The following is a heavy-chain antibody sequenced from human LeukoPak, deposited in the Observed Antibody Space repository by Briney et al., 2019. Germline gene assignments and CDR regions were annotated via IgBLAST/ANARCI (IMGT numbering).Heavy chain of an antibody. J-gene: IGHJ4*02. CDR3: ANQRFLGWLPYY. D-gene: IGHD3-3*01. Sequence: GGSLRLSCAASGFTFSSYAMSWVRQAPGKGLEWVSAISGSGGSTYYADSVKGRFTISRDNSKNTLYLQMNSLRAEDTAVYYCANQRFLGWLPYYWGQGTLVTVSS. CDR2: ISGSGGST. CDR1: GFTFSSYA. V-gene: IGHV3-23*01.